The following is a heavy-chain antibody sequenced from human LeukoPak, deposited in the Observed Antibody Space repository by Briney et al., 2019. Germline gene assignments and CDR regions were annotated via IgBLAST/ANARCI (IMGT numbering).Heavy chain of an antibody. J-gene: IGHJ4*02. D-gene: IGHD3-16*01. CDR1: GGSFSFYY. CDR2: INNRGST. V-gene: IGHV4-34*01. Sequence: SGTLSLTCAVSGGSFSFYYWHWIRQPPGKGLEWIGEINNRGSTQYNPSLRSRVTISVDTSRNHFSLKLTSVTAADTAVYFCARDSDSGFEWGQGTLVTVSS. CDR3: ARDSDSGFE.